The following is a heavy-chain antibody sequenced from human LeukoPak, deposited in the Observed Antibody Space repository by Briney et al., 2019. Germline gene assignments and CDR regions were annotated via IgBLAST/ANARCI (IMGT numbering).Heavy chain of an antibody. CDR2: INNDGSIT. V-gene: IGHV3-74*01. CDR3: ARGPPGFRVGDY. D-gene: IGHD1-1*01. J-gene: IGHJ4*02. Sequence: PGGSLRLSCAASGFTFNEYWTHWVRQAPGKGLVWVSHINNDGSITNYADSVKGRFTVSRDNAKSTVFLQMNSLRVEDTAVYYCARGPPGFRVGDYWDQGTLVTVSS. CDR1: GFTFNEYW.